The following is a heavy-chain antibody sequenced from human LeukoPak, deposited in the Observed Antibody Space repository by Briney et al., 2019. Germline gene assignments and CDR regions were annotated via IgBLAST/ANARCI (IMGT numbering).Heavy chain of an antibody. V-gene: IGHV1-18*01. CDR1: GYTSTSYG. CDR3: ARDGVRASYYYDSSGYYHDY. D-gene: IGHD3-22*01. Sequence: ASVKVSCKASGYTSTSYGISWVRQAPGQGLEWMGWISAYNGNTNYAQKLQGRVTMTTDTSTSTAYMELRSLRSDDTAVYYCARDGVRASYYYDSSGYYHDYWGQGTLVTVSS. J-gene: IGHJ4*02. CDR2: ISAYNGNT.